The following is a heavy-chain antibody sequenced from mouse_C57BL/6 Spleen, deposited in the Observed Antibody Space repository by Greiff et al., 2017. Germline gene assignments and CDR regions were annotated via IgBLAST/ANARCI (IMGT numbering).Heavy chain of an antibody. CDR1: GYAFSSSW. CDR3: ARSGYEYDEGYYCDD. V-gene: IGHV1-82*01. Sequence: QVQLQQSGPELVKPGASVKISCKASGYAFSSSWMNWVKQRPGKGLEWIGRIYPGDGDTNYNGKFKGKATLTADKSSSTAYMQLSSLTSEDSAVYFCARSGYEYDEGYYCDDWGQGTTLTVSS. J-gene: IGHJ2*01. CDR2: IYPGDGDT. D-gene: IGHD2-4*01.